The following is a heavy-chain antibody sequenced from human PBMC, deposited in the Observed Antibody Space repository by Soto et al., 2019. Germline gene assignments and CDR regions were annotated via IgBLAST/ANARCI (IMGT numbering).Heavy chain of an antibody. CDR3: ARDRDDYGSGNYYNRIDF. D-gene: IGHD3-10*01. CDR2: IIPLFGTP. V-gene: IGHV1-69*01. J-gene: IGHJ4*02. Sequence: QVQLVQSGAEVKKPGSSVKVSCKASGDIFSTYAISWLRQAPGQGLEWMGGIIPLFGTPNYAPRFQGRVTITADESTSTAYMELSRLRSEDTAVYYCARDRDDYGSGNYYNRIDFWGQGPLVTVSS. CDR1: GDIFSTYA.